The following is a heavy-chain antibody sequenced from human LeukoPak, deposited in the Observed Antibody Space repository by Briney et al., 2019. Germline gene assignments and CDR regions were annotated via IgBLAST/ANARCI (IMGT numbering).Heavy chain of an antibody. CDR3: ARGDFWSGQQLDY. Sequence: SETLSLTCTVSGGSISSYYWDWIRQTPWKGLEWIGSIHYSGSTYYNPSLKSRVTIFVDTSKNQFSLKLRSVTAADTAVYYCARGDFWSGQQLDYWGQGTLVTVSS. D-gene: IGHD3-3*01. CDR1: GGSISSYY. V-gene: IGHV4-39*01. CDR2: IHYSGST. J-gene: IGHJ4*02.